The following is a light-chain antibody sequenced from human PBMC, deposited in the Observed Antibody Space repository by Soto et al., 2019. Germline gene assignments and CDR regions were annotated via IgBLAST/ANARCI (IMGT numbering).Light chain of an antibody. CDR1: SSDVGAYNY. J-gene: IGLJ2*01. Sequence: QSALTQPASVSGSPGQSITISCTGTSSDVGAYNYISWYQQHPGKAPKLMIYEVSNRPSGVSTRFSGSKSGNTASLTISGLQAEDEGDYYCSTYINSITFLIFGGGTKLTVL. CDR2: EVS. V-gene: IGLV2-14*01. CDR3: STYINSITFLI.